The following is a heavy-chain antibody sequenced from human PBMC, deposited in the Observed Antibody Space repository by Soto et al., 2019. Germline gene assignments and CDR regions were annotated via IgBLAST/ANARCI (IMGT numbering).Heavy chain of an antibody. CDR2: ITGRGGST. V-gene: IGHV3-23*01. CDR3: AKDWVGTYCGGDCYGRPFDY. CDR1: GFPFSDHA. J-gene: IGHJ4*02. Sequence: PGGSLRLSCAASGFPFSDHAMHWVRQTPGKGLEWVSAITGRGGSTYYADSVKGRFTISRDNSKNTLYLQMNSLRAEDTAVYYCAKDWVGTYCGGDCYGRPFDYWGQGTLVTVSS. D-gene: IGHD2-21*02.